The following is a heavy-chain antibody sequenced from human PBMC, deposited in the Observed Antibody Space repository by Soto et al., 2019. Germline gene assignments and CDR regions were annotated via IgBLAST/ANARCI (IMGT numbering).Heavy chain of an antibody. CDR3: ARGRITMVRGEYYYGMDV. CDR2: INHSGST. D-gene: IGHD3-10*01. V-gene: IGHV4-34*01. CDR1: GGSFSGYC. J-gene: IGHJ6*02. Sequence: SETLSLTCAVYGGSFSGYCWSGIRPPPVKWLEWIGEINHSGSTNYNPYLKSRVTISVDTSKNQFSLKLSSVTAADTAVYYCARGRITMVRGEYYYGMDVWGQGTTVTVSS.